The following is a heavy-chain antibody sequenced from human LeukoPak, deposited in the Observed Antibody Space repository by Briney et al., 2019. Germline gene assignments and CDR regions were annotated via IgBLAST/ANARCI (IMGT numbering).Heavy chain of an antibody. CDR1: GYSISTGYY. CDR2: FYHGGST. V-gene: IGHV4-38-2*02. J-gene: IGHJ5*02. CDR3: ARRKLYYYGSGSYYAWFDP. Sequence: SETLSLTCTVSGYSISTGYYWDWIRQPPGKGLEWIGTFYHGGSTYYNPSLKSRVTISVDTSKNQFSLKLSSVTAADTAVYYCARRKLYYYGSGSYYAWFDPWGQGALVTVSS. D-gene: IGHD3-10*01.